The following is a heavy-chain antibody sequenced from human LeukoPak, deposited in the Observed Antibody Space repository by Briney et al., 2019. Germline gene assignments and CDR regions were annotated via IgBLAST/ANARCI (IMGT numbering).Heavy chain of an antibody. D-gene: IGHD2-2*01. Sequence: GGSLRLSCAASGFIFSKYWMTWVRQAPGKGLEWGANIKRDGSVIHYVGSVKGRFTISRDNAENSLYLQMDSLRVEDTAVYYCARAPTVLVGYCSSSSCQADYWGQGTLVTVSS. CDR1: GFIFSKYW. CDR3: ARAPTVLVGYCSSSSCQADY. V-gene: IGHV3-7*01. J-gene: IGHJ4*02. CDR2: IKRDGSVI.